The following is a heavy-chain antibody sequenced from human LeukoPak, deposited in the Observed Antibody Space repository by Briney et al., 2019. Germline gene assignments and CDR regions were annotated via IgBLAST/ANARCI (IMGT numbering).Heavy chain of an antibody. V-gene: IGHV3-23*01. Sequence: AGGSLRLSCAASGFTFSSYAMSWVRQAPGKGLEWVAAISGSGGSTYYADSVKGRFTISRDNSKNTLYLQMNSLRAEDTAVYYCAKGTRTSSWVLYYWGQGTLLSVSS. D-gene: IGHD6-13*01. CDR3: AKGTRTSSWVLYY. J-gene: IGHJ4*02. CDR2: ISGSGGST. CDR1: GFTFSSYA.